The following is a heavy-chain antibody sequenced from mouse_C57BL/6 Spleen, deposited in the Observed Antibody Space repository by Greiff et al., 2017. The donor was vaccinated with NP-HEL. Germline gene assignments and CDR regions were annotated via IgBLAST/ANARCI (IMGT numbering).Heavy chain of an antibody. CDR3: TRDQEGLRDGAWFAY. V-gene: IGHV5-9-1*02. J-gene: IGHJ3*01. D-gene: IGHD2-4*01. Sequence: EVKLQESGEGLVKPGGSLKLSCAASGFTFSSYAMSWVRQTPEKRLEWVAYISSGGDYIYYADTVKGRFTISRDNARNTLYLQMSSLKSEDTAMYYCTRDQEGLRDGAWFAYWGQGTLVTVSA. CDR1: GFTFSSYA. CDR2: ISSGGDYI.